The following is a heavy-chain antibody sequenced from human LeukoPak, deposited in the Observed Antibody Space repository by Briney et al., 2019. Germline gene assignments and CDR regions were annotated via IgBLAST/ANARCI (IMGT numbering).Heavy chain of an antibody. CDR1: GFTFSTYA. CDR3: AREGDSRWGELSS. V-gene: IGHV3-33*01. D-gene: IGHD3-16*02. CDR2: IWFDGSEQ. J-gene: IGHJ1*01. Sequence: PGRSLRLSCAASGFTFSTYAIHWVRQAPGKGREWVAVIWFDGSEQYYADSVKGRFIISRDNSKSTSNLQLNSLRAEDTAVYYCAREGDSRWGELSSWGQGTLVTVSS.